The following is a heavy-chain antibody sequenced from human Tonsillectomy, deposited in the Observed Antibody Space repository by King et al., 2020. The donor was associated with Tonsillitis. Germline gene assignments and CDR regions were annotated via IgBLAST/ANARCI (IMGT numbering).Heavy chain of an antibody. V-gene: IGHV4-34*01. Sequence: VQLQQWGAGLLKPSETLSLTCAVYGGSFSGYYWSWIRQPPEKGLEWIGEINHIGITKYNPSLKSRVTISVDTAKNQFSLKLSSVTAADTAVYSCARSGRYCSGGSCYSLTDSWGQGTLVTVSS. CDR3: ARSGRYCSGGSCYSLTDS. D-gene: IGHD2-15*01. J-gene: IGHJ4*02. CDR1: GGSFSGYY. CDR2: INHIGIT.